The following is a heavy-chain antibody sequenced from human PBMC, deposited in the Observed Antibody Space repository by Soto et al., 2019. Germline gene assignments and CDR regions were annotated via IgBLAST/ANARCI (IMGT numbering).Heavy chain of an antibody. J-gene: IGHJ6*02. CDR2: TYYRSKWYN. CDR1: GDSVSSNSAA. CDR3: AIGYDFWGGYYKGTSGYYGMDV. Sequence: SQTLSLTCAISGDSVSSNSAAWNWIRQSPSRGLEWLGRTYYRSKWYNEYAVSVKSRITINPDTSKNQFSLQLTSVTPDKTAVQYCAIGYDFWGGYYKGTSGYYGMDVWGQGTPVTVYS. D-gene: IGHD3-3*01. V-gene: IGHV6-1*01.